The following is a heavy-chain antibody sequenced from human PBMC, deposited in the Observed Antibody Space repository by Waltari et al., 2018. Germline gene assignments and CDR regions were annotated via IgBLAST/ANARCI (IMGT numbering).Heavy chain of an antibody. CDR1: GGSISSYY. CDR3: ARETWGSSGWFDP. CDR2: IYYSGST. J-gene: IGHJ5*02. V-gene: IGHV4-59*01. D-gene: IGHD6-6*01. Sequence: QVQLQESGPGLVKPSETLSLTCTVSGGSISSYYWSWIRQPPGKGLEWIGYIYYSGSTNYNPALKSRGTISVDTSKNQFSLKLSSVTAADTAVYYCARETWGSSGWFDPRGQGTLVTVSS.